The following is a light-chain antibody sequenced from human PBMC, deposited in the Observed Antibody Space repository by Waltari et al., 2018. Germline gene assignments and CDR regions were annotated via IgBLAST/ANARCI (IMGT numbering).Light chain of an antibody. CDR2: RVK. CDR3: AAWDDSLNGWV. Sequence: QSVLTQPPSASGTPGQRVSISCSGSSSNIGSNPVIWFQQFPRTAPKLLVCRVKRGPAGVPDRFSGSQSGTSASLAISGLQSEDEADYYCAAWDDSLNGWVFGGGTKVTVL. CDR1: SSNIGSNP. V-gene: IGLV1-44*01. J-gene: IGLJ3*02.